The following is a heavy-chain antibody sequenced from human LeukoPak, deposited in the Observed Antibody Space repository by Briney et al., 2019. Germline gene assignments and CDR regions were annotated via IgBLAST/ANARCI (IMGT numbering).Heavy chain of an antibody. CDR2: TYYNSKWYN. J-gene: IGHJ3*02. CDR3: ARGWLRDGFNI. Sequence: SQTLSLTCVISGDSVSNNAWNWVRQTPSGGLECLGRTYYNSKWYNEYAESVKSRISMNQDTSKNQFPLQLNSVTPEDTAVYYCARGWLRDGFNIWSQGTMVTVSS. V-gene: IGHV6-1*01. D-gene: IGHD5-12*01. CDR1: GDSVSNNA.